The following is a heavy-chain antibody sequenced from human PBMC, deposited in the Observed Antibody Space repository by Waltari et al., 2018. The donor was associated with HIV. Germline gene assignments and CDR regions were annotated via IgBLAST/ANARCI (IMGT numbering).Heavy chain of an antibody. CDR2: ISAYDGNI. CDR1: GFTFTNYG. J-gene: IGHJ6*01. CDR3: VRGGGTWLYDMYYYQGMDV. Sequence: VQLVQPGPEMKKLGASVKISCRASGFTFTNYGISWVRRAPGRGLEWRGWISAYDGNIKIAQKFKDRVTLTTEAPTNTAYLELRSLSLDDTALYQCVRGGGTWLYDMYYYQGMDVWGQGTTVTVS. D-gene: IGHD3-10*01. V-gene: IGHV1-18*04.